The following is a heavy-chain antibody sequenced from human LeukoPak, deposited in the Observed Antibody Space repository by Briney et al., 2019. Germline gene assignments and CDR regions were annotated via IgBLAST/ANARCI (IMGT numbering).Heavy chain of an antibody. CDR3: AKGRGYCTGGSCYSDY. CDR1: GFTFSNDA. V-gene: IGHV3-23*01. CDR2: ISGSDGST. D-gene: IGHD2-15*01. J-gene: IGHJ4*02. Sequence: GGSLRLSCTASGFTFSNDAMSWVRQAPGKGLEWVSTISGSDGSTYYADSVKGRFTISRDNSKNTLYLQMNSLGVEDTAIYYCAKGRGYCTGGSCYSDYWGQGTLVTVSS.